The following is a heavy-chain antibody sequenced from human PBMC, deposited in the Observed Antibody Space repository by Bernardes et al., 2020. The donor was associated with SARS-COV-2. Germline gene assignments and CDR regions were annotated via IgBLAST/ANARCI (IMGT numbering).Heavy chain of an antibody. CDR1: TGSISSYS. CDR2: IYDSGRT. Sequence: TLYLTSTVSTGSISSYSWSWLRQPPGPGLEWIGNIYDSGRTTYNPSLKSRVTMSVDTSRSQFTLKLNSVTAADTAVYYCARDTNGFDVWGQGTMVTVSA. J-gene: IGHJ3*01. CDR3: ARDTNGFDV. V-gene: IGHV4-59*01. D-gene: IGHD1-1*01.